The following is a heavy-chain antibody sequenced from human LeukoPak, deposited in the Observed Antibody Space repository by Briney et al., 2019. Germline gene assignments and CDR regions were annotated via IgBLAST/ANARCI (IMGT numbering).Heavy chain of an antibody. V-gene: IGHV3-23*01. Sequence: GGSLRLSCATSGFTFSRYAMSWVRQAPGKGLEWVSAITGGGNTTYYAGSVKGQFTISRDASKNTLYLQMNSLRAEDTAVYYCARENQYSSPLLIDYWGQGTLVTVSS. J-gene: IGHJ4*02. CDR3: ARENQYSSPLLIDY. D-gene: IGHD6-6*01. CDR2: ITGGGNTT. CDR1: GFTFSRYA.